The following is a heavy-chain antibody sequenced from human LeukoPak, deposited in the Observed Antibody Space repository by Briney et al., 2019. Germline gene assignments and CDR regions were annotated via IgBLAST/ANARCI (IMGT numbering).Heavy chain of an antibody. V-gene: IGHV4-39*02. J-gene: IGHJ6*03. CDR1: AGSISSGDYY. CDR2: VSFSGKT. D-gene: IGHD3-22*01. Sequence: PSETLSLTCTVSAGSISSGDYYWGWIRQSPGKGLEWIGRVSFSGKTYYNPSLKSRVTISVDTSKNHFSLRLSSVTAADTAVYYCSRLTHSYYSDTSGYYPYYYMDVWGEGTTVTVSS. CDR3: SRLTHSYYSDTSGYYPYYYMDV.